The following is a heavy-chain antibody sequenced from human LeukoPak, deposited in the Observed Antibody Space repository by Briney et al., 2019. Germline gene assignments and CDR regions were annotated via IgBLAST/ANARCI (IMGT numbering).Heavy chain of an antibody. CDR3: AKDRRGPPYYYDSSGSVFGY. CDR2: IKQDGSEK. D-gene: IGHD3-22*01. CDR1: GFTFSSYW. J-gene: IGHJ4*02. V-gene: IGHV3-7*03. Sequence: GGSLRLSCAASGFTFSSYWMSWVRQAPGKGLEWVANIKQDGSEKYYVDSVKGRFTISRDNAKNSLYLQMNSLRAEDTAVYYCAKDRRGPPYYYDSSGSVFGYWGQGTLVTVSS.